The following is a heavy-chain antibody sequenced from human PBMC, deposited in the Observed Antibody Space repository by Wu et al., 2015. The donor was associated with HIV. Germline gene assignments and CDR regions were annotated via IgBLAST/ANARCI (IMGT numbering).Heavy chain of an antibody. J-gene: IGHJ4*02. V-gene: IGHV1-69*13. CDR3: VRDTPLTGQT. Sequence: QVQLEQSGAEMKKPGSSMKVSCKASGSIFSNFGVSWLRQAPRQRPVWLGGIIPMFKTPNYAREFRGRVTISADESTSTVYLELRGLRFGDTAVYFCVRDTPLTGQTWGLGTLVTVSS. D-gene: IGHD1-20*01. CDR1: GSIFSNFG. CDR2: IIPMFKTP.